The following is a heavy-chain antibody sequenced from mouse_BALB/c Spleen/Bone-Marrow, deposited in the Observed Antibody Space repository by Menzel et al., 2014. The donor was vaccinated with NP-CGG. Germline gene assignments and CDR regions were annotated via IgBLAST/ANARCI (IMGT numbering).Heavy chain of an antibody. D-gene: IGHD3-3*01. V-gene: IGHV5-17*02. J-gene: IGHJ2*01. CDR3: TRSRGNWDDFDY. CDR1: GFTFSSFG. CDR2: ISSGGRTV. Sequence: EVQLVESGGGLVQPGGSRKLSCAASGFTFSSFGMHWVRQAPEKGLEWVAYISSGGRTVFYADTVKGRFTISRDNPKNTLFLQMTSLRSEDTAMYYCTRSRGNWDDFDYWGQGTTLTVSS.